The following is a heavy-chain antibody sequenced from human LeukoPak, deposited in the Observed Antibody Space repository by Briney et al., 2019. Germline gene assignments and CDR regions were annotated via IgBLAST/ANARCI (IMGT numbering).Heavy chain of an antibody. CDR3: ARDKIVGATTGSYFDL. CDR2: INQDGSEK. Sequence: GGPLRLSCAASGFTFTTYWMSWVRQAPGKGLEWVANINQDGSEKYYVDSMKGRFTISRDNTKNSLYLQMNSLRAEDTAVYYCARDKIVGATTGSYFDLWGRGTLVTVSS. CDR1: GFTFTTYW. J-gene: IGHJ2*01. V-gene: IGHV3-7*01. D-gene: IGHD1-26*01.